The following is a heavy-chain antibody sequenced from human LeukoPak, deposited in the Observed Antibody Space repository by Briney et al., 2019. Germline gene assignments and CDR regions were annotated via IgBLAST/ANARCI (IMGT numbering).Heavy chain of an antibody. CDR1: GFTFSNAW. CDR3: TTAYSYGSWFDY. CDR2: IKSKTDGGTT. J-gene: IGHJ4*02. Sequence: GGSLRLSCAASGFTFSNAWMSWVRQAPGKGLEWVGRIKSKTDGGTTDYAAPVKGRFTISRDDSKNTLYLQMNSLKTEDTAVYYCTTAYSYGSWFDYWGRGTLVTVSS. D-gene: IGHD5-18*01. V-gene: IGHV3-15*01.